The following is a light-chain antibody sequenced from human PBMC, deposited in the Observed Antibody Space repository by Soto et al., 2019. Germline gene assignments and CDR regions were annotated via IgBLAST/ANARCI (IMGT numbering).Light chain of an antibody. V-gene: IGLV2-14*01. J-gene: IGLJ2*01. CDR1: SSDVGDYNY. CDR2: GVS. Sequence: QSALTQPASVSGSPGQSITISCTGTSSDVGDYNYVSWFQHHPGKVPKLMIYGVSDRPSGVSNRFSGSKFGNTASLIISGLQAEDEAAYYCCSSTSSTTAALFGGGTKLTVL. CDR3: CSSTSSTTAAL.